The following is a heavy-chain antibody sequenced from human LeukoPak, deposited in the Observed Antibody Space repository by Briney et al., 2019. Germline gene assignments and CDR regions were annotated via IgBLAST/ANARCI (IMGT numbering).Heavy chain of an antibody. CDR2: INHSGST. CDR3: ARASSAVTGLY. CDR1: GGSFSGYY. Sequence: SETLSLTCAVYGGSFSGYYWSWIRQPPGKGLEWIGEINHSGSTNYNPSLKSRVTISVDTSKNQFSLKLSSVTAADTAVYYCARASSAVTGLYWGQGTLVTVSS. V-gene: IGHV4-34*01. J-gene: IGHJ4*02. D-gene: IGHD4-17*01.